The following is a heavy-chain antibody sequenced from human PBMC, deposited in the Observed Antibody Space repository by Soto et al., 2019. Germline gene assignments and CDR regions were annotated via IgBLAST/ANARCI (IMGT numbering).Heavy chain of an antibody. Sequence: QITLNESGPTLVKPTQTITLTCTFSGFTLNTSGAGVGWIRQLPGKALECLALVYSHDDERDTPSPKTRLTIAEDTSKNPGVITRTNMCSADTPTYYVAVSAAPTLLDSWGQGTLGTVSS. J-gene: IGHJ4*02. CDR3: AVSAAPTLLDS. V-gene: IGHV2-5*01. CDR2: VYSHDDE. CDR1: GFTLNTSGAG.